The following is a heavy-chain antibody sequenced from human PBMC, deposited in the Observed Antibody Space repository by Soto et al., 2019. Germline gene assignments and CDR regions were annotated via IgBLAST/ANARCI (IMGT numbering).Heavy chain of an antibody. CDR2: TYYRSKWYN. V-gene: IGHV6-1*01. CDR1: GDSVSSNSAG. Sequence: SQTLSLTCAISGDSVSSNSAGWNWIRQSPSRGLEWLGRTYYRSKWYNDYALSVKSRIIINPDTSKNQFSLQMNSVTPEDTAVYYCARVPNSSGWFSEYYFDCWGQGILVTVSS. J-gene: IGHJ4*02. CDR3: ARVPNSSGWFSEYYFDC. D-gene: IGHD6-19*01.